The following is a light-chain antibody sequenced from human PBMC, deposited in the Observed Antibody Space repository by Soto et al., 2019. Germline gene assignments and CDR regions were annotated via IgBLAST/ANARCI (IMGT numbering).Light chain of an antibody. CDR1: QSVSSSR. CDR2: DGF. J-gene: IGKJ5*01. Sequence: DILLTQSPATLSLSPGERATLSCGASQSVSSSRLAWYQQKPALAPRLLTYDGFLRATGIPDRFSGSGSGTDFTLTISRLEPEDFAVYYCQHYSSSPPAITFGQGTRLEIK. CDR3: QHYSSSPPAIT. V-gene: IGKV3D-20*01.